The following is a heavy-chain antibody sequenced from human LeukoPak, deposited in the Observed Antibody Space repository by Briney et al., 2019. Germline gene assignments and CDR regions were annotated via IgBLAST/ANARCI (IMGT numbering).Heavy chain of an antibody. D-gene: IGHD3-9*01. Sequence: GGTLRLSCAASGFIVSDYGMSWVRQAPGKGLEWASTIGGRGGSTYYADSVKGRFTISRDNSKNTLYLQMNSLRAEDTAVYYCAKQGRDWLRDYYYYMDVWGKGTTVTISS. CDR3: AKQGRDWLRDYYYYMDV. V-gene: IGHV3-23*01. CDR1: GFIVSDYG. CDR2: IGGRGGST. J-gene: IGHJ6*03.